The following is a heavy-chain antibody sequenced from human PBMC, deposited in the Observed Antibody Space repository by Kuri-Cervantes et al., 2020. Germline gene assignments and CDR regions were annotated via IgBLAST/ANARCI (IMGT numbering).Heavy chain of an antibody. J-gene: IGHJ6*02. CDR1: GFTVSSNY. D-gene: IGHD1-26*01. V-gene: IGHV3-74*01. Sequence: GESLKISCAASGFTVSSNYMSWVRQAPGKGLVWVSRINSDGSTTNYADSVKGRFTITRDNAKNTMYLQMNSLSAEDTAVYYCARGRWELLYYGMDVWGQGTTVTVSS. CDR2: INSDGSTT. CDR3: ARGRWELLYYGMDV.